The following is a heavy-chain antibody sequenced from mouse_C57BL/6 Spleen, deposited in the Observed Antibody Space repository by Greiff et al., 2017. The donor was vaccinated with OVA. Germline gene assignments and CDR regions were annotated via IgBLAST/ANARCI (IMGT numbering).Heavy chain of an antibody. Sequence: EVQLQQSGAELVKPGASVKLSCTASGFNIKDYYMHWVKQRTKQGLEWIGRIDPEDGETKYAPKFQGKATITADTSSNTAYLQLSSLTSEDTAVYYCASPYGSSRYYYAMDYWGQGTSVTVSS. CDR1: GFNIKDYY. CDR2: IDPEDGET. CDR3: ASPYGSSRYYYAMDY. V-gene: IGHV14-2*01. D-gene: IGHD1-1*01. J-gene: IGHJ4*01.